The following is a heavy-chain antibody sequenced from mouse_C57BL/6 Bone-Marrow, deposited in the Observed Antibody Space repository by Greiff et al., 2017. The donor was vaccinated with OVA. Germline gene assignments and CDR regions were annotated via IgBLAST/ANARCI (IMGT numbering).Heavy chain of an antibody. V-gene: IGHV1-53*01. CDR1: GYTFTSYW. D-gene: IGHD1-1*01. CDR2: INPSNGGT. J-gene: IGHJ2*01. CDR3: ASRLFDFDY. Sequence: QVQLQQPGPELVKPGASVKLSCKASGYTFTSYWMHWVKQRPGQGLEWIGTINPSNGGTNYNETFQSQATLTVDKSSSTAYMQLSRLTSEDSAVDYGASRLFDFDYWGQGTTLTVSS.